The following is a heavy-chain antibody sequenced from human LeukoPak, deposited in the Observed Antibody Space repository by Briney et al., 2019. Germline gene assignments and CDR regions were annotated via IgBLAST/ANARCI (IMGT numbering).Heavy chain of an antibody. CDR2: ISYDGSNK. CDR1: GFTFSSYA. D-gene: IGHD4-23*01. Sequence: GGSLRLSCAASGFTFSSYAMHWVRQAPGKGLEWVAVISYDGSNKYYADSVKGRFTISRDNSKNTLYLQMNSLRAEDTAVYYCARGTYGGNSGDTFDIWGQGTMVTVSS. CDR3: ARGTYGGNSGDTFDI. V-gene: IGHV3-30-3*01. J-gene: IGHJ3*02.